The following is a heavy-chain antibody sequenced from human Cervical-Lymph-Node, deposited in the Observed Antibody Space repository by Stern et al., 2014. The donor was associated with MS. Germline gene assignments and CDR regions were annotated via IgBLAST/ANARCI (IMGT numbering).Heavy chain of an antibody. Sequence: VQLVESGAEVMQPGASVKVSCKASGYTFNVYYIHWVRQATGQGLEWMGRINPNSGATHHAQKFQGRVTMTRDTSISTAYMELSRLRSDDTAMYYCARDGEPYYYGAGTYVDYYYGMDVWGQGTTVTVSS. J-gene: IGHJ6*02. D-gene: IGHD3-10*01. CDR1: GYTFNVYY. V-gene: IGHV1-2*06. CDR3: ARDGEPYYYGAGTYVDYYYGMDV. CDR2: INPNSGAT.